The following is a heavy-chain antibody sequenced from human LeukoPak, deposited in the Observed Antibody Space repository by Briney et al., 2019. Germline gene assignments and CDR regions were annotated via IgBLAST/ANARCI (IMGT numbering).Heavy chain of an antibody. V-gene: IGHV4-38-2*02. Sequence: SETLSLTCAVSGYSINSGYYWGWIRQPPGKGLEWIGSIYHSGSAYYNPSLKSRVTISVDTSKNQFSLNLSSVTAADTAVYYCARDTITTPDVIYAFGIWGQGTMVTVSS. CDR2: IYHSGSA. D-gene: IGHD5-24*01. J-gene: IGHJ3*02. CDR1: GYSINSGYY. CDR3: ARDTITTPDVIYAFGI.